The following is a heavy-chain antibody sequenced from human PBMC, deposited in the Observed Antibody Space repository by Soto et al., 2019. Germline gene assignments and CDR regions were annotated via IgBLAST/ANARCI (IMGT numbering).Heavy chain of an antibody. CDR2: VNPNSGDT. V-gene: IGHV1-2*02. J-gene: IGHJ5*02. Sequence: ASVKVSCKASGYTFTGYSIYWVRQAPGQGLEWVGWVNPNSGDTNYAQNFQGRVTMTRDTSITTAYMELSRLRSDDTAVYYCARKLVRESWSLGGWLDPWGQGTLVTVYS. CDR3: ARKLVRESWSLGGWLDP. D-gene: IGHD6-13*01. CDR1: GYTFTGYS.